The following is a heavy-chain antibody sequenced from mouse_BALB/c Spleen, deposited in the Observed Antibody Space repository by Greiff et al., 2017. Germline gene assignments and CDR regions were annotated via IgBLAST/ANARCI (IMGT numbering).Heavy chain of an antibody. CDR3: AKSSYGSFDY. V-gene: IGHV3-2*02. D-gene: IGHD2-9*01. J-gene: IGHJ2*01. CDR1: GYSITSYYA. CDR2: ISYSGST. Sequence: EVQLVESGPGLVKPSQSLSLTCTVTGYSITSYYAWNWIRQFPGNKLEWMGYISYSGSTSYNPSLKSRISITRDTSKNQFFLQLNSVTTEDTATYYCAKSSYGSFDYWGQGTTLTVSS.